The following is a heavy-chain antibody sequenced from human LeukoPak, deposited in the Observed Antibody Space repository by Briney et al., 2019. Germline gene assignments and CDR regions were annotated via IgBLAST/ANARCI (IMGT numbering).Heavy chain of an antibody. CDR2: ISGSSGLT. CDR1: GFTFSNYA. V-gene: IGHV3-23*01. Sequence: HTGGSLRLSCAASGFTFSNYAMSWVRKAPGRGLEWVSAISGSSGLTYYADSVKGRFTISRDNSKNTLFLQMNSLRAEDTAVYYCARRGESASYGDYRFDYWGQGTLVTVSS. D-gene: IGHD4-17*01. CDR3: ARRGESASYGDYRFDY. J-gene: IGHJ4*02.